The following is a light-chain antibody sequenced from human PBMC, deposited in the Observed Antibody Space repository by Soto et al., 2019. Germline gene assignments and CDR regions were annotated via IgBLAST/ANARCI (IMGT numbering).Light chain of an antibody. J-gene: IGKJ1*01. CDR3: QQYNSWPPT. Sequence: VVLTRCPATLSESPGERVALSCRASQSVSTNLAWYDQKPGQAPRLLISGASTRATGLPARISGSGSGTEFTLTINSLQSEDFAVYYCQQYNSWPPTFGQGTKVDIK. V-gene: IGKV3-15*01. CDR1: QSVSTN. CDR2: GAS.